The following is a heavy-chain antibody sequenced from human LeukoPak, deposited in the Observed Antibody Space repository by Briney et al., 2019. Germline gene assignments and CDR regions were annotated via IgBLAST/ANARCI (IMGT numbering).Heavy chain of an antibody. Sequence: ASVTVSCKASGYAFTGYYIHWVRQAPGQGREWMGWIYPYSGDTNYAQNFQGRVTMTRDTSISTAYMELSSLKSDDTAVYYCARDRNSGSSLDIWGQGTMLTVSS. D-gene: IGHD6-6*01. J-gene: IGHJ3*02. CDR1: GYAFTGYY. CDR3: ARDRNSGSSLDI. CDR2: IYPYSGDT. V-gene: IGHV1-2*02.